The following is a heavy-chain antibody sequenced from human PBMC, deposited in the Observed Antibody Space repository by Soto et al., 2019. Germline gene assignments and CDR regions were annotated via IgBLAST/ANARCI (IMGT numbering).Heavy chain of an antibody. J-gene: IGHJ4*02. V-gene: IGHV3-30*18. CDR3: AKNWFGYSYGLGFDY. CDR2: ISYDGSNK. D-gene: IGHD5-18*01. CDR1: GFTFSSYG. Sequence: GGSLRLSCAASGFTFSSYGMHWVRQAPGKGLEWVAVISYDGSNKYYADSVKGRFTISRDNSKNTLYLQMNSLRAEDTAVYYCAKNWFGYSYGLGFDYWGQGTLVTVSS.